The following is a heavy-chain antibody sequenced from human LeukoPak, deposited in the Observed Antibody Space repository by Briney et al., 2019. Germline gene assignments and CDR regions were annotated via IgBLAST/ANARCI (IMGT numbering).Heavy chain of an antibody. CDR3: ARCFDDYDFYFDY. CDR2: IKQDGSEK. CDR1: GFTFSNYW. Sequence: PGGSLRLSCAASGFTFSNYWMSWVRQAPGMGLEWVANIKQDGSEKYYVDSVKGRFTISRDNSKNTLYLQMNSLRAEDTAVYYCARCFDDYDFYFDYWGQGTLVTVSS. D-gene: IGHD4-17*01. J-gene: IGHJ4*02. V-gene: IGHV3-7*01.